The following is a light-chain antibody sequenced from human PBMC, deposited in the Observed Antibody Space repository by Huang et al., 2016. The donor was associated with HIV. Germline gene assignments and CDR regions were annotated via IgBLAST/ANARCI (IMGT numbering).Light chain of an antibody. Sequence: DIQMTQSPSSLSASIGDGVTITCRASQNINTYLNWYQQRPGKAPKLLIYAASTLESGVPSRFSGSGSGTFFTLTITSLQPEDFATYYCQQSFSTLFTFGPGTKVDV. J-gene: IGKJ3*01. CDR3: QQSFSTLFT. CDR1: QNINTY. V-gene: IGKV1-39*01. CDR2: AAS.